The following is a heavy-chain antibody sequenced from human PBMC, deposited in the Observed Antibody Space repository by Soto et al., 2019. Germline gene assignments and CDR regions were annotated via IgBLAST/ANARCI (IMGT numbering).Heavy chain of an antibody. Sequence: EXLSLTCTFSGGXISSRDSYWGWIRQPPGKGLEWIGSFHYSGSTYYNQSLKSRVTISVEKSKNQLSLRVTSLTAADTAVYYCARGFGRSHFDYWGQGTLGTVSS. CDR3: ARGFGRSHFDY. V-gene: IGHV4-39*01. J-gene: IGHJ4*02. CDR2: FHYSGST. D-gene: IGHD3-16*01. CDR1: GGXISSRDSY.